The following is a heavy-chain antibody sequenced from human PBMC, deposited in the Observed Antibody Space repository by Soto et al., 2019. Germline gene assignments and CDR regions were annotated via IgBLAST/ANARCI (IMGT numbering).Heavy chain of an antibody. V-gene: IGHV2-5*02. CDR2: IYWDDDK. CDR3: AHMATAAVGKGRAWFDP. J-gene: IGHJ5*02. Sequence: QITLKESGPTLVKPTQTLTLTCTFSGFSLSTSGVGVGWIRQPPGKALEWLAFIYWDDDKRYSPSLRRRLTIPNDPPKNQGVLTIAKMDPVDTATYYCAHMATAAVGKGRAWFDPWGQGTLVTVSS. CDR1: GFSLSTSGVG. D-gene: IGHD6-13*01.